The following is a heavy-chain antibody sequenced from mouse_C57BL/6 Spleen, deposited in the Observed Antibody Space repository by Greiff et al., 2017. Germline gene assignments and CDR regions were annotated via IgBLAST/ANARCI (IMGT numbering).Heavy chain of an antibody. CDR3: ARSLITTVFDY. D-gene: IGHD1-1*01. J-gene: IGHJ2*01. Sequence: QVQLQQSGPELVKPGASVKISCKASGYAFSSSWMNWVKQRPGKGLEWIGRMYPGDGDTNYNGKFKGKATLTADKSSSTAYMQLSSLTSEDSAVYFCARSLITTVFDYWGQGTTLTVSS. CDR1: GYAFSSSW. CDR2: MYPGDGDT. V-gene: IGHV1-82*01.